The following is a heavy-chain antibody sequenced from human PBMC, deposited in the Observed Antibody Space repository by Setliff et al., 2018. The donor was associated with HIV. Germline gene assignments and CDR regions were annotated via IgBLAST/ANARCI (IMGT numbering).Heavy chain of an antibody. V-gene: IGHV3-15*01. CDR2: IKSNTYGATT. CDR3: ARSSLSVRIYDY. D-gene: IGHD3-10*02. CDR1: GFTISHTW. J-gene: IGHJ4*02. Sequence: GGSLRLSCVASGFTISHTWMSWVRQTPGKGLEWIGRIKSNTYGATTESAVAVQGRFTILRDDSENTLYLQMDSLQIEDTAVYFCARSSLSVRIYDYWGQGTLVTVSS.